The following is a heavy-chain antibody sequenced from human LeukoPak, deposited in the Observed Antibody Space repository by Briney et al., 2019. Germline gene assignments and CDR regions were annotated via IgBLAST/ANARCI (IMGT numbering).Heavy chain of an antibody. CDR2: IYYSGST. Sequence: SETLSLTCTVSGGSISSYYWSWIRQPPGKGLEWIGYIYYSGSTNYNPSLKSRVTISVDTSKNQFSLKLSSVTAADTAVYYCARGHYSNYYYYYYMDVWGKGTTVTVSS. CDR3: ARGHYSNYYYYYYMDV. J-gene: IGHJ6*03. D-gene: IGHD4-11*01. V-gene: IGHV4-59*01. CDR1: GGSISSYY.